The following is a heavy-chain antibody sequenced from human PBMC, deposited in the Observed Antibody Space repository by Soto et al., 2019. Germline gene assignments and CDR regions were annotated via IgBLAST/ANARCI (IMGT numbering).Heavy chain of an antibody. V-gene: IGHV3-64D*06. J-gene: IGHJ4*02. CDR3: VKVLDTSGWYFYDH. CDR2: ISSDGDRI. CDR1: GFSFSNSY. Sequence: GSLRLSCSASGFSFSNSYMHWVRQAPGKGLEYVSAISSDGDRIYYADSVKGRFTITRDNSKSTLFLQMISLRPADTAVYYCVKVLDTSGWYFYDHWGQGVLVTVSS. D-gene: IGHD6-19*01.